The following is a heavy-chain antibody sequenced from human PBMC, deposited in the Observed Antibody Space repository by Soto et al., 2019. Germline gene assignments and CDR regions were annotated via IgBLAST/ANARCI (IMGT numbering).Heavy chain of an antibody. CDR3: ARDRGGYCSGGSCSEAWFDP. Sequence: GASVKVSCKASGYTFTSYPIHWVRQAPGQRLEWMGWINTGNGYTKYSQKFQARVTITRDTSASTSYMQLSRLRSEDTAVYYCARDRGGYCSGGSCSEAWFDPWGQGTLVTVS. D-gene: IGHD2-15*01. CDR2: INTGNGYT. V-gene: IGHV1-3*04. CDR1: GYTFTSYP. J-gene: IGHJ5*02.